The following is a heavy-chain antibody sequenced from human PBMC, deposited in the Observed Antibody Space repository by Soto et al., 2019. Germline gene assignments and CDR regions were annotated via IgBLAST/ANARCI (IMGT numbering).Heavy chain of an antibody. CDR1: GASISSGAYY. J-gene: IGHJ4*02. D-gene: IGHD3-10*01. CDR3: AAGSGTHYSVATGFDF. V-gene: IGHV4-31*03. Sequence: QVQLQESGPGLVKPSQTLSLTCTVSGASISSGAYYWSWIRQQPGKGLEWVGYIYYTGNSYYNPSLTSRIAMSIDTSNNQFSLRLSSVTAADTAVYYCAAGSGTHYSVATGFDFWGLGTLVTVSP. CDR2: IYYTGNS.